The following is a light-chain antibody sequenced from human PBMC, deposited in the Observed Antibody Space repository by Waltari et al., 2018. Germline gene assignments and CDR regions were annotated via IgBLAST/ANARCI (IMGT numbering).Light chain of an antibody. Sequence: QSALTQPASVSGSPGQSITISCTGTINDIGYYNFVSWYQQHPGKAPRLIIFDVTRWPSGVSPRFSGSKSGSAASLAISGLQAEDEADYYCASYTNTNTIIFGEGTKVAVL. CDR2: DVT. J-gene: IGLJ2*01. CDR1: INDIGYYNF. V-gene: IGLV2-14*03. CDR3: ASYTNTNTII.